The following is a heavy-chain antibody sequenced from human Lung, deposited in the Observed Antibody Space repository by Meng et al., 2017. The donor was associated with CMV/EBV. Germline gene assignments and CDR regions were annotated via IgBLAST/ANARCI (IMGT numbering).Heavy chain of an antibody. CDR1: GGSISSGGYY. CDR2: IHSSGST. D-gene: IGHD3-10*01. V-gene: IGHV4-31*03. J-gene: IGHJ5*02. Sequence: AQLQELGPGLVKPSQTPSLTCTVSGGSISSGGYYWSWIRQHPGKGLEWIGYIHSSGSTYYNPSLRSRPTISVDTSKNQFSLKLSSVTAADTAVYYCARASFGSGSPLGESWFDPWGQGTLVTVSS. CDR3: ARASFGSGSPLGESWFDP.